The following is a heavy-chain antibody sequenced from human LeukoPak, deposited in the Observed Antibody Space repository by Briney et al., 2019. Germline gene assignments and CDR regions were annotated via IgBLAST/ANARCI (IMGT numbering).Heavy chain of an antibody. CDR1: GFTFSSYG. CDR2: IKQDGSEK. Sequence: GGSLRLSCAASGFTFSSYGMHWVRQAPGKGLEWVAMIKQDGSEKYYVDSVKGRFTISRDNAENSLYLQMNSLRGEDTALYYCATLDTAMIKGGAYWGQGTLVTVSS. CDR3: ATLDTAMIKGGAY. D-gene: IGHD5-18*01. V-gene: IGHV3-7*01. J-gene: IGHJ4*02.